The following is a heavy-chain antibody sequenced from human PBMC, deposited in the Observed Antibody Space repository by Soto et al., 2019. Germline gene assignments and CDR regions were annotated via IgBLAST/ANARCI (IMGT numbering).Heavy chain of an antibody. CDR1: AGSFTSNNW. CDR3: ASRDPGTSVDY. Sequence: SETLSLTCAVSAGSFTSNNWWTWVRQPPGQGLEWVGEIYRTGSTTYNPSLKSRGTISLDKSENQFSLKAASLTAAETAVSYCASRDPGTSVDYWGQGTLVTVSS. J-gene: IGHJ4*02. D-gene: IGHD1-7*01. V-gene: IGHV4-4*02. CDR2: IYRTGST.